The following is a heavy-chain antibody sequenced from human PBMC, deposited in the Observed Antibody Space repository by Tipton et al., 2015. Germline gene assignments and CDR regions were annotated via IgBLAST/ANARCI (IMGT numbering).Heavy chain of an antibody. V-gene: IGHV1-69*01. CDR3: ARVGDPNYYYYYGMDV. CDR2: IIPIFGTA. J-gene: IGHJ6*02. Sequence: QVQLVQSGAEVKKPGASVKVSCKASGGTFSSYAISWVRQAPGQGLEWMGGIIPIFGTADYAQKFQGRVTITADESTSTAYMELSSLRSEDTAVYYCARVGDPNYYYYYGMDVWGQGTTVTVSS. CDR1: GGTFSSYA. D-gene: IGHD2-21*02.